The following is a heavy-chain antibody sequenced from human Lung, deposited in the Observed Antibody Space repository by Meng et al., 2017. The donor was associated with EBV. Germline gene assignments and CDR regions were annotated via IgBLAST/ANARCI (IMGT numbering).Heavy chain of an antibody. CDR3: ARESFNSGWYSDY. D-gene: IGHD6-19*01. V-gene: IGHV4-4*07. CDR2: IYSSGIT. J-gene: IGHJ4*02. Sequence: QVQLQESGPGLVKSSETLSLTCTVSGDSISDYFWNWIRHPAGKGLEWIGRIYSSGITNYNPSLQSRVTMSVDTSKNQFSLKLYSVTAADTAVYYCARESFNSGWYSDYWGQGTLVTVSS. CDR1: GDSISDYF.